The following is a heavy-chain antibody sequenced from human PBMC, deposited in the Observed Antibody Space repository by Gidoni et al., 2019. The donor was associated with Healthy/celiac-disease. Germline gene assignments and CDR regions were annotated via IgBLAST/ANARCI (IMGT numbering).Heavy chain of an antibody. CDR3: ARDAVEYVLVPAATGNFVDY. D-gene: IGHD2-2*01. CDR2: LSSSSSYI. CDR1: GFTVSRYS. Sequence: EVQLVESGGGRVQPGGSRRMSGAAYGFTVSRYSMYWVRQAPGKGLEWVSSLSSSSSYIYYAASVKGRFTISRDNAKNSLYLQMNSLRAEDTAVYYCARDAVEYVLVPAATGNFVDYWGQGTLVTVSS. V-gene: IGHV3-21*01. J-gene: IGHJ4*02.